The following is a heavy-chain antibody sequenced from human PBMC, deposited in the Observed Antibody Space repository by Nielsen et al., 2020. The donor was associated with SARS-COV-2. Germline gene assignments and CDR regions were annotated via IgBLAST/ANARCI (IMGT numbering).Heavy chain of an antibody. CDR2: ISWNSGSI. CDR3: ARSRGARLRYFD. Sequence: SLKISCAASGFTFDDYAMHWVRQAPGKGLEWVSGISWNSGSIGYADSVKGRFTISRDNAKNSLYLQMNSLRAEDTALYYCARSRGARLRYFDWG. J-gene: IGHJ6*01. D-gene: IGHD3-9*01. V-gene: IGHV3-9*01. CDR1: GFTFDDYA.